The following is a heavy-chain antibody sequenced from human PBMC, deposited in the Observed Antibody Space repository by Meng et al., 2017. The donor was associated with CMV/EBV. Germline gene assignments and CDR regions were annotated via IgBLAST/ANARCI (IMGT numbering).Heavy chain of an antibody. J-gene: IGHJ5*02. V-gene: IGHV4-34*01. CDR1: GGSFSGYY. CDR2: INHSGST. CDR3: ATRLVPATEYNWFDP. Sequence: VYGGSFSGYYWSWIRQPPGKGLEWIGEINHSGSTNYNPSLKSRVTISVDTSKNQFSLKLSSVTAADTAVYYCATRLVPATEYNWFDPWGQGTPVTVSS. D-gene: IGHD2-2*01.